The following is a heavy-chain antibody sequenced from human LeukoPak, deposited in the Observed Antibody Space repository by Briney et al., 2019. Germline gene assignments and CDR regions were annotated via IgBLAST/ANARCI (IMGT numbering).Heavy chain of an antibody. D-gene: IGHD3-22*01. V-gene: IGHV4-39*01. J-gene: IGHJ4*02. Sequence: SETLSLTCIVSGGPIRGTSYYWGWIRQSPGKGLEWIGSVSYSGSPYYNPSLKSRVAISIDTSKNLFSLKLSSVTAADTAVYYCARLYDSSGYYYFYYFDYWGQGTLVTVSS. CDR2: VSYSGSP. CDR1: GGPIRGTSYY. CDR3: ARLYDSSGYYYFYYFDY.